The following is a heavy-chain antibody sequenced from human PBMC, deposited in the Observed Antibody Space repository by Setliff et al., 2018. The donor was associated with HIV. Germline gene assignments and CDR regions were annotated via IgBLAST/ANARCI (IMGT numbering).Heavy chain of an antibody. D-gene: IGHD3-22*01. CDR3: ARVYDSSGYSLSIPGY. J-gene: IGHJ4*01. Sequence: GESLRLSCAASGFTFSCYWMCWVRQAPGKGLEWVANIKQDGSEKYYVDSVKGRFTISRDNAKNSLYLQMNSLRAEDTAVYYCARVYDSSGYSLSIPGYWGQGTLVTVSS. CDR2: IKQDGSEK. CDR1: GFTFSCYW. V-gene: IGHV3-7*01.